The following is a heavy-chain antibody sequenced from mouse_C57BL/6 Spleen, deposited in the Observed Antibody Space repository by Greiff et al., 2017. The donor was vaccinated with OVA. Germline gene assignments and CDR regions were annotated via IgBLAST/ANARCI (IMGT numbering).Heavy chain of an antibody. J-gene: IGHJ3*01. CDR3: ARHHGSSYAWFAD. V-gene: IGHV5-17*01. D-gene: IGHD1-1*01. Sequence: EVMLVESGGGLVKPGGSLKLSCAASGFTFSDYGMHWVRQAPEKGLEWVAYISSGSSTIYYADTVKGRFTISRDNAKNTLFLQMTSLRSEDTAMEYCARHHGSSYAWFADWGQGTLVTVSA. CDR2: ISSGSSTI. CDR1: GFTFSDYG.